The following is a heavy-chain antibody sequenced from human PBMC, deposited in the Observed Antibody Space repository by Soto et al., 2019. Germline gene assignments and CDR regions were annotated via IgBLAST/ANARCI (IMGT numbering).Heavy chain of an antibody. Sequence: QLQLQESGSGLVKPSQTLSLTCAVSGGSISSGGYSWSWIRQPPGKGLEWIGYIYHSGSTYYNPSLNSRVTISVDRSKNQFSLKLSSVTTADTAVYYCAGGRISTRRDYWGQGTLVTVSS. D-gene: IGHD2-2*01. V-gene: IGHV4-30-2*01. CDR1: GGSISSGGYS. CDR3: AGGRISTRRDY. J-gene: IGHJ4*02. CDR2: IYHSGST.